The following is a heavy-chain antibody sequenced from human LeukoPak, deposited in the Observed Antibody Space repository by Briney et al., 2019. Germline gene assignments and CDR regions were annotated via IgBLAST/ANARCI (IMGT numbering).Heavy chain of an antibody. V-gene: IGHV4-4*02. CDR2: IYHSGST. CDR1: GGSISSSNW. Sequence: PSETLSLTCAVSGGSISSSNWWSWVRQPPGKGLEWIGEIYHSGSTNYNPSLKSRVTISVDKSKNQFSLKLSSVTAADTAVYYCATTLSSSWYYNWFDPWGQGTLVTVSS. CDR3: ATTLSSSWYYNWFDP. J-gene: IGHJ5*02. D-gene: IGHD6-13*01.